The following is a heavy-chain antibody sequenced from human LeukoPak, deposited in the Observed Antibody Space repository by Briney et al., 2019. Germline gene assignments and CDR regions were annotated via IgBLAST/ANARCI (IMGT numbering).Heavy chain of an antibody. CDR2: IYSGGST. Sequence: PGGSLRLSCAASGFTVSSNYMSWVRQAPGKGLEWVSVIYSGGSTYYADSVKGRFTISRDNAKNSLYLQMNNLRAEDTAVYYCAREMGGDYGSGTFFDLWGQGNMVTVSS. CDR3: AREMGGDYGSGTFFDL. CDR1: GFTVSSNY. D-gene: IGHD3-10*01. V-gene: IGHV3-53*01. J-gene: IGHJ4*02.